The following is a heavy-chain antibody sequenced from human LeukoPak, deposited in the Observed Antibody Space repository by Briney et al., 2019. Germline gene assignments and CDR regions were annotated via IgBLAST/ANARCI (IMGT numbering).Heavy chain of an antibody. D-gene: IGHD4-17*01. CDR3: ARSVYGDYDEYYFDY. V-gene: IGHV3-30-3*01. J-gene: IGHJ4*02. Sequence: GGSLRLSCAASGFTFSSYAMHWVRQAPGKGLEWVAVISYDGSNKYYADSVKGRSTISRDNSKNTLYLQMNSLRAEDTAVYYCARSVYGDYDEYYFDYWGQGTLVTVSS. CDR1: GFTFSSYA. CDR2: ISYDGSNK.